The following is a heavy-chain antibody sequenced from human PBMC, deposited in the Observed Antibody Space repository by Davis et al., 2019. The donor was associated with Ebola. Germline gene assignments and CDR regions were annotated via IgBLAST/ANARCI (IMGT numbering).Heavy chain of an antibody. Sequence: GGSLRLSCPASGFTFSSYGMHWVRQAPGKGLEWVAVISYDGSNKYYADSVKGRFTISRDNSKNTLCLQMNSLRAEDTAVYYCAKGLVVIRDILDYGGQGTLVTVSS. CDR3: AKGLVVIRDILDY. V-gene: IGHV3-30*18. CDR2: ISYDGSNK. CDR1: GFTFSSYG. D-gene: IGHD3-22*01. J-gene: IGHJ4*02.